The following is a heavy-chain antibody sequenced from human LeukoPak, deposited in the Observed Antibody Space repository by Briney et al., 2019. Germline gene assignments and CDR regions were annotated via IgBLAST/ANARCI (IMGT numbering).Heavy chain of an antibody. J-gene: IGHJ4*02. V-gene: IGHV3-30-3*01. CDR2: ISYGVANK. Sequence: GGSLRLSCAASGFTFNTYAMSWVRQAPGKGLEWVAVISYGVANKYYADSVKGRFTISRDNSNNTLYLQMNTLRPEDTAVYYCARRPAQYFDSWGQGTLVTVSS. CDR3: ARRPAQYFDS. CDR1: GFTFNTYA.